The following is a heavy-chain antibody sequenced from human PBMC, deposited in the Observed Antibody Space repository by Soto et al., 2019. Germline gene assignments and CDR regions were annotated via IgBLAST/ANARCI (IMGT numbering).Heavy chain of an antibody. D-gene: IGHD3-3*01. CDR1: GYTFTSYY. V-gene: IGHV1-46*01. CDR2: INPSGGST. CDR3: ARSEGRTYYDFWSGYYYYGREV. J-gene: IGHJ6*04. Sequence: ASVKVSCKASGYTFTSYYMHWVRQAPGQGLEWMGIINPSGGSTSYAQKFQGRVTMTRDTSTSTVYMELSSLRSEDTAVYYCARSEGRTYYDFWSGYYYYGREVWGEGNTVNVSS.